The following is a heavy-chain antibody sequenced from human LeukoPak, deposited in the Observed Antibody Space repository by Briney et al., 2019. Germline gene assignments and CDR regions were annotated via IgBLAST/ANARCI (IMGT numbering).Heavy chain of an antibody. J-gene: IGHJ6*03. CDR3: ARSPYSGSFINYYYYMDV. D-gene: IGHD1-26*01. CDR1: GYTFTGYY. Sequence: GASVKVSCKASGYTFTGYYMHWVRQAPGQGLEWMGWINPNSGGTNYAQKFQGRVTITADKSTSTAYMELSSLRSEDTAVYYCARSPYSGSFINYYYYMDVWGKGTTVTVSS. CDR2: INPNSGGT. V-gene: IGHV1-2*02.